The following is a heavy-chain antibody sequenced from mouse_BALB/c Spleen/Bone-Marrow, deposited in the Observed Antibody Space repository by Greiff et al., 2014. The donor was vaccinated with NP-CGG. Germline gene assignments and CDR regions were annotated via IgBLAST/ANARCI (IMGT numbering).Heavy chain of an antibody. Sequence: VQLQQSGAELARPGASVKLSCKASGYTFTSYWMQWVKQRPGQGLEWIGAIYPGDGDTRYTQKFKGKATLTADKSSSTAYMQLSSLASEDSAVYYCAKEGLGAYWGQGTLVTVSA. J-gene: IGHJ3*01. CDR2: IYPGDGDT. V-gene: IGHV1-87*01. CDR1: GYTFTSYW. D-gene: IGHD3-3*01. CDR3: AKEGLGAY.